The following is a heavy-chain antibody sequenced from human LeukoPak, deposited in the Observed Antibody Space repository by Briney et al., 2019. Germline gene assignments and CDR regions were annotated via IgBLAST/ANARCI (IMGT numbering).Heavy chain of an antibody. Sequence: GGSLRLSCAASGFSFSAFWMNWVRQPPGKGLEWVANIKFDGTEKSYADSVKGRFTISRDNAKNSLHLQMNNLRVEDTGIYYCAYRNNLPSWGEGVLVTVSS. CDR1: GFSFSAFW. J-gene: IGHJ4*02. D-gene: IGHD1-20*01. V-gene: IGHV3-7*02. CDR2: IKFDGTEK. CDR3: AYRNNLPS.